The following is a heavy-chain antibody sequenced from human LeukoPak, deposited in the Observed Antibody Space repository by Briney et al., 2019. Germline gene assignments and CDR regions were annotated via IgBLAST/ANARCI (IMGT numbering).Heavy chain of an antibody. CDR2: ISSSSSYI. V-gene: IGHV3-21*01. J-gene: IGHJ3*02. Sequence: GGSLRLSCAASGFTFSSYSMNWVRQAPGKGLEWVSSISSSSSYIYYADSVKGRFTISRDNAKNSLYLQMNSLRAENTAVYYCARARPTPGAFDIWGQGTMVTVSS. D-gene: IGHD2-15*01. CDR1: GFTFSSYS. CDR3: ARARPTPGAFDI.